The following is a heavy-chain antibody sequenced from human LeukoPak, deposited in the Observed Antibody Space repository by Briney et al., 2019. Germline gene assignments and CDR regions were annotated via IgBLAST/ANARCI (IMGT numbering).Heavy chain of an antibody. Sequence: SETLSLTCTVSGGSISSYYWSWIRQPPGKGLEWIGYIYYSGSTNYNPSLKSRVTISVDTSKNQFSLKLSSVTAADTAVYYCASSFGSGPPLGYWGQGTLVTVSS. D-gene: IGHD6-19*01. V-gene: IGHV4-59*01. CDR1: GGSISSYY. CDR3: ASSFGSGPPLGY. CDR2: IYYSGST. J-gene: IGHJ4*02.